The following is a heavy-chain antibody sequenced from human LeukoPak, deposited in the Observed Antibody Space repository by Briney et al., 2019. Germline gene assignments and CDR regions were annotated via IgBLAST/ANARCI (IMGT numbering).Heavy chain of an antibody. CDR1: GGSFSGYY. CDR3: ARGYGSGPDY. CDR2: INHSGST. Sequence: SETLSLTCAVYGGSFSGYYWSWIRQPPGKGLEWIGEINHSGSTNYNPSLKSRVTVSVDTSKNQFSLKLSSVTAADTAVYYCARGYGSGPDYWGQGTLVTVSS. J-gene: IGHJ4*02. V-gene: IGHV4-34*01. D-gene: IGHD3-10*01.